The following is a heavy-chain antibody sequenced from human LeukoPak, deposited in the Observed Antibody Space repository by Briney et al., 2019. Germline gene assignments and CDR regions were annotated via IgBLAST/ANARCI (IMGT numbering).Heavy chain of an antibody. J-gene: IGHJ4*02. Sequence: GGSLRLSCSASGFTFSNYAVHWVRQAPGKGLEWVAVISYDGSNQYYADSVKGRFTISRDNSKNTLYLQMNSLRTEDTAVYFCARVFQEGSGWLNWEFDYWGQGTLVTVSS. V-gene: IGHV3-30-3*01. D-gene: IGHD6-19*01. CDR2: ISYDGSNQ. CDR1: GFTFSNYA. CDR3: ARVFQEGSGWLNWEFDY.